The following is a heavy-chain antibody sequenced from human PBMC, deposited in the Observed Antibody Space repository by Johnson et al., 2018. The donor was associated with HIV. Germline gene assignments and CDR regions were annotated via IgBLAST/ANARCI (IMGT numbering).Heavy chain of an antibody. V-gene: IGHV3-30*02. CDR2: IRYDGNSN. D-gene: IGHD4-23*01. CDR3: AKDVSVVTPSGSFDI. CDR1: GFTFGSYA. Sequence: QVQLVESGGGVVQPGRSLRLSCAASGFTFGSYAMHWVRQAPGKGLEWVAFIRYDGNSNYYIDSVKGRFTISRDDSKNTLYLQMNSLRPEDSAVYYCAKDVSVVTPSGSFDIWGQGTRVTVSS. J-gene: IGHJ3*02.